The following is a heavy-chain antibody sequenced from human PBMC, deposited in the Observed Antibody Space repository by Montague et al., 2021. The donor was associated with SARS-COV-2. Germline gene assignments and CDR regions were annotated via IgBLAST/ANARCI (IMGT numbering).Heavy chain of an antibody. CDR2: IYHSGST. V-gene: IGHV4-4*02. CDR3: ALPTAGAQFDP. D-gene: IGHD2-2*01. CDR1: GGSISSSNR. J-gene: IGHJ5*02. Sequence: SETLSLTCAVSGGSISSSNRWSWVRQPPGKGLEWIGDIYHSGSTNYNPSLKSRVTISLDKSKNHFSLKLSSVTAADTAVYYCALPTAGAQFDPWGQGTLVTVSS.